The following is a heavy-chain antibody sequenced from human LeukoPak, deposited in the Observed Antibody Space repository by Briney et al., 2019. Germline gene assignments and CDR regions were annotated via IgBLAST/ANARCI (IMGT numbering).Heavy chain of an antibody. Sequence: GASVKVSCKASGYTFTSYGISWVRQAPGQGLEWMGWISAYNGNTNYAQKLQGRATMTTDTSTSTAYMELRSLRSDDTAVYYCARDQPKWISLGWFDPWGQGTLVTVSS. J-gene: IGHJ5*02. V-gene: IGHV1-18*01. D-gene: IGHD5-12*01. CDR2: ISAYNGNT. CDR3: ARDQPKWISLGWFDP. CDR1: GYTFTSYG.